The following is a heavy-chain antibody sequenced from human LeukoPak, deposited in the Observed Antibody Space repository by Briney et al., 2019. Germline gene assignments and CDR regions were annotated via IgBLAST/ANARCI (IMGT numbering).Heavy chain of an antibody. J-gene: IGHJ4*02. CDR2: IWYDGSNK. D-gene: IGHD4-17*01. Sequence: GGSLRLSCAASGFTFSSYGMNWVRQAPGKGLEWVAVIWYDGSNKYYADSVKGRFTISRDNSKNTLYLQMNSLRAEDTAVYYCARDQNGYRDYVFDYWGQGTLVTVSS. CDR3: ARDQNGYRDYVFDY. CDR1: GFTFSSYG. V-gene: IGHV3-33*01.